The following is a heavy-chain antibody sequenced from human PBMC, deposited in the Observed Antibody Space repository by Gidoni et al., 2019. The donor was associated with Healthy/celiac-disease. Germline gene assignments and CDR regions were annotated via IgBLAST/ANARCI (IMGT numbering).Heavy chain of an antibody. D-gene: IGHD4-4*01. CDR2: ISGSGGST. V-gene: IGHV3-23*01. CDR1: RFPFSSYA. Sequence: EAQLLESGGGLLQPGGSLSLPFAAPRFPFSSYAMTWLRQAPGKGLEWVSAISGSGGSTYYADSVKGRFTISRDNSKNTLYLQMNSLRAEDTAVYYCAKRPGHSNYPSWGQGTLATVSS. CDR3: AKRPGHSNYPS. J-gene: IGHJ4*02.